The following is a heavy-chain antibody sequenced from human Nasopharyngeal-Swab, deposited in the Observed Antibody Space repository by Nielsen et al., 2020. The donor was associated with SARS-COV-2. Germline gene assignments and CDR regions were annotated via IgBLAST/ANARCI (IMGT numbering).Heavy chain of an antibody. V-gene: IGHV3-30*18. D-gene: IGHD6-25*01. CDR1: GFTFSSYG. CDR3: AKDSSASGYLDY. J-gene: IGHJ4*02. Sequence: GESLKISCAASGFTFSSYGMHWVRQAPGKGLEWVAVISYDGSNKYYADSVKGRFTISRDNSKNTLYLQMNSLRAEDTAVYYCAKDSSASGYLDYWGQGPRSPSPQ. CDR2: ISYDGSNK.